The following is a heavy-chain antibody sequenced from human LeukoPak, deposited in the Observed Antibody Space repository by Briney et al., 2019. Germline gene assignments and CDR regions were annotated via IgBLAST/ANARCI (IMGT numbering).Heavy chain of an antibody. J-gene: IGHJ4*02. CDR1: GFTFTGYW. CDR3: ARDGTAPGLYFDW. V-gene: IGHV3-7*01. CDR2: ISQDGGKK. Sequence: GGSLRLSCAVSGFTFTGYWMNWVRQAPGKGLEWVSSISQDGGKKSYVDSVKGRFTISRDNTKNSLYLQMTSLRHDDTAGYYCARDGTAPGLYFDWWLEGTLVTVFS. D-gene: IGHD1/OR15-1a*01.